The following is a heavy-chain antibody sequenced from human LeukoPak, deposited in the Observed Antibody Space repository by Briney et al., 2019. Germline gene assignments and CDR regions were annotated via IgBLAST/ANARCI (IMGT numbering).Heavy chain of an antibody. CDR3: AKGSYYYYYMDV. CDR2: ISGSGGST. J-gene: IGHJ6*03. Sequence: GGSLRLSCAASGFSVSTDYMTWVRQAPGKGLEWVSAISGSGGSTYYADSVKGRFTISRDNSKNTLYLQMNSLRAEDTAVYYCAKGSYYYYYMDVWGKGTTVTISS. CDR1: GFSVSTDY. V-gene: IGHV3-23*01.